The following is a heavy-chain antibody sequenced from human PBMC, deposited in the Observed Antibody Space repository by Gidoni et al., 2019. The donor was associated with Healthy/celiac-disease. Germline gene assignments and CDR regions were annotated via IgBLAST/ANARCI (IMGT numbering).Heavy chain of an antibody. Sequence: QLQLQESGPGLVKPSETLSLTCTVSGGSISSSSYYWGWIRQPPGKGLEWIGSIYYSGSTYYNPSLKSRVTISVDTSKNQFSLKLSSVTAADTAVYYCARLGTHRITMIVAHWGQGTLVTVSS. D-gene: IGHD3-22*01. J-gene: IGHJ4*02. CDR3: ARLGTHRITMIVAH. CDR1: GGSISSSSYY. V-gene: IGHV4-39*01. CDR2: IYYSGST.